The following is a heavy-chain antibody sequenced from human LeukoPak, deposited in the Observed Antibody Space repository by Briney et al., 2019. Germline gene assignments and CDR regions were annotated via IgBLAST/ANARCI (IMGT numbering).Heavy chain of an antibody. CDR3: AKDKVYDFWSGYPYFDY. V-gene: IGHV3-23*01. D-gene: IGHD3-3*01. CDR2: ISDSGDYT. CDR1: GFTFSNYG. Sequence: SGGSLRLSCAASGFTFSNYGMTWVRQAPGKGLDWVSSISDSGDYTHFADSVKGRFTISRDNSKNTLYLQMNSLRAEDTAVYYCAKDKVYDFWSGYPYFDYWGQGTLVTVSS. J-gene: IGHJ4*02.